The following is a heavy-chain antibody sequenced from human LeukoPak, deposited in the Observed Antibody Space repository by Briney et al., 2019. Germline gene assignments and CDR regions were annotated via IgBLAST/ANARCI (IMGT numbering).Heavy chain of an antibody. Sequence: GGSLRLSCAASGFTFSSYSMDWVRQAPGKGLEWVSSISSSSSYIYYADSVKGRFTISRDNAKNSLYLQMNSLRAEDTAVYYCARDEGDILTGYYNYWGQGTLVTVSS. CDR1: GFTFSSYS. D-gene: IGHD3-9*01. CDR3: ARDEGDILTGYYNY. CDR2: ISSSSSYI. J-gene: IGHJ4*02. V-gene: IGHV3-21*01.